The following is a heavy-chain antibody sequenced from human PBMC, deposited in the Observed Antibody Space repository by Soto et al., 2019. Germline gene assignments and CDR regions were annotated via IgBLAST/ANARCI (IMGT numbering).Heavy chain of an antibody. CDR1: GGSISSYY. V-gene: IGHV4-59*01. D-gene: IGHD2-15*01. CDR3: ASSYMRYCSGGSCYSYYYYYMDV. J-gene: IGHJ6*03. CDR2: IYYSGST. Sequence: PSETLSLTCTVSGGSISSYYWSWIRQPPGKGLERIGYIYYSGSTNYNPSLKSRVTISVDTSKNQFSLKLSSVTAADTAVYYCASSYMRYCSGGSCYSYYYYYMDVWGKGTTVTVSS.